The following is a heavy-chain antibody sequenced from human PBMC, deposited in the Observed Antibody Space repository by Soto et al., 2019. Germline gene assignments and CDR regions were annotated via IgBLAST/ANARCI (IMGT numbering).Heavy chain of an antibody. CDR2: ISERGITT. J-gene: IGHJ4*01. CDR1: GFNFSNFN. V-gene: IGHV3-48*03. CDR3: ARGGVV. D-gene: IGHD2-8*01. Sequence: TGGSLRLSCVASGFNFSNFNMNWVRQAPGRGLEWISLISERGITTTYADSVRSRFTVSRDNAQSSLYLQMDRLTAEDTGVYYCARGGVVWGRGVLVTLSS.